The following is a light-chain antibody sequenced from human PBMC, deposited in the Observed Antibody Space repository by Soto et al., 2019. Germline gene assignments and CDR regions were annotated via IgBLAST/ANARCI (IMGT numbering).Light chain of an antibody. J-gene: IGKJ2*01. V-gene: IGKV3-20*01. CDR1: QSVSSSY. Sequence: EIVLTQSPGTLSLSPGERATLSCRASQSVSSSYLAWYQQKPGQAPRLLIYGASSRATGIPDRFSGSGSGTDFTLTISRLETEDFVVYYCQQYGRSLYTFGQGTKLEIK. CDR3: QQYGRSLYT. CDR2: GAS.